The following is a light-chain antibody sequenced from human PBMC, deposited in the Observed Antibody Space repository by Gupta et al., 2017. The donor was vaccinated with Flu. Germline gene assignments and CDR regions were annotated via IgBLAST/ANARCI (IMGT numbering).Light chain of an antibody. CDR3: QQRRNWPPLT. V-gene: IGKV3-11*01. CDR1: QSISSY. Sequence: SLSPGERATLSCRASQSISSYLAWYQQKPGQAPRLLIYDASNRDTGIPARFSGSGSGTDFTLTISSREQEDFAVYYCQQRRNWPPLTFGGGTKVEI. CDR2: DAS. J-gene: IGKJ4*01.